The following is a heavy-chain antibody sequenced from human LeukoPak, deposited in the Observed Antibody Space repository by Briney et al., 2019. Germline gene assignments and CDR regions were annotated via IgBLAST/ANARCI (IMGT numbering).Heavy chain of an antibody. D-gene: IGHD5-12*01. V-gene: IGHV3-53*01. CDR1: GFTFSSYG. CDR2: IYSGGST. CDR3: AREGGYVFDY. Sequence: PGGSLRLTCAASGFTFSSYGMHWVRQAPGKGLEWVSVIYSGGSTDYADSVKGRFTISRDNSKNTVYLQMNSLRPEDTAMYYCAREGGYVFDYWGQGTLVTVSS. J-gene: IGHJ4*02.